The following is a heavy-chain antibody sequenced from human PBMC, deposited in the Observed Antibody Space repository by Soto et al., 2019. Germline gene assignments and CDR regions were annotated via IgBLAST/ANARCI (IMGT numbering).Heavy chain of an antibody. CDR3: ARDPSIAARFDY. CDR2: IYHSGST. D-gene: IGHD6-6*01. V-gene: IGHV4-38-2*02. J-gene: IGHJ4*02. Sequence: SETLSLTCAVSGYSISSGYYCGCIGQPPGKGLEWIGSIYHSGSTYYNPSLKSRVTISVDTSKNQLSLKLSSVTAADTAVYYCARDPSIAARFDYWGQGTLVTVSS. CDR1: GYSISSGYY.